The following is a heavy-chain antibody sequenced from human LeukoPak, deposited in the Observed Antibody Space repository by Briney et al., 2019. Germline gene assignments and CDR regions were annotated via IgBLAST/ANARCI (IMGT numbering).Heavy chain of an antibody. Sequence: GESLEISCKGSGSSFTNYWIGWGRQMPGKGLEWMGIIYPGDSDTRYSPSFQGQVTISADKSISTAYLQWSSLKASDTAIYSCARPESPNDGFDIWGQGTMVTVSS. CDR1: GSSFTNYW. V-gene: IGHV5-51*01. CDR2: IYPGDSDT. J-gene: IGHJ3*02. CDR3: ARPESPNDGFDI.